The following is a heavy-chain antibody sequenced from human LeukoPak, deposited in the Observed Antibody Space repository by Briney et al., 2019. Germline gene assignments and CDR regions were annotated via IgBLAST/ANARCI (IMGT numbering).Heavy chain of an antibody. CDR1: GGSISSGSYY. D-gene: IGHD3-9*01. Sequence: SETLSLTCTVSGGSISSGSYYWSWIRQPAGKGLEWIGRIYTSGSTNYNPSLKSRVTISVDTSKNQFSLKLSSVTAADTAVYYCASGYDILTGYPLRYWGQGTLVTVSS. CDR2: IYTSGST. J-gene: IGHJ4*02. CDR3: ASGYDILTGYPLRY. V-gene: IGHV4-61*02.